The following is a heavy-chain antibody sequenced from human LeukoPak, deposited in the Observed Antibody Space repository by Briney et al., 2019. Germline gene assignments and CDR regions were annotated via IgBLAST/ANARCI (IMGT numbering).Heavy chain of an antibody. D-gene: IGHD5-18*01. CDR1: GFTFSSYA. Sequence: PGGSLRLSCAASGFTFSSYAMHWVRQAPGKGLEWVAVISYDGSNKYYADSVKGRFTISRDNSKNTLYLQMDSLRVEDTAVYYCARDYPGHGDMYGSSFFDYWGQGTLVTVSS. V-gene: IGHV3-30*14. CDR2: ISYDGSNK. J-gene: IGHJ4*02. CDR3: ARDYPGHGDMYGSSFFDY.